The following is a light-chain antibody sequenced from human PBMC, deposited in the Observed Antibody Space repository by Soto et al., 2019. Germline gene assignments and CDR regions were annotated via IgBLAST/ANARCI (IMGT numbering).Light chain of an antibody. CDR1: RSLSSNY. J-gene: IGKJ1*01. V-gene: IGKV3-20*01. Sequence: EILLTQSPGTLSLSAVERATLSCRASRSLSSNYLAWYQQSHGQAPRPLIYGASTRATGSPDRFSGSGSGTAFTLTITTLEPKDLPMYYGQPSAYSRSFGQGIQMDVK. CDR2: GAS. CDR3: QPSAYSRS.